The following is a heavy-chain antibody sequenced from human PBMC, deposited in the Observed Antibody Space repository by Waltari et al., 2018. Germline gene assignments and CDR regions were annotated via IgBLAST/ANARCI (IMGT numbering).Heavy chain of an antibody. D-gene: IGHD3-22*01. CDR1: GFMFSSYK. CDR2: IDDSDETT. V-gene: IGHV3-48*03. J-gene: IGHJ4*02. CDR3: ARDLNYYDTRGFFDF. Sequence: EVQLVESGGGLVQPGGSVRLTCPASGFMFSSYKMNWVRQAPGKGLEWISNIDDSDETTYYVDSVKGRFTISRDNAKNSLYLQMNSLKVDDTAIYYCARDLNYYDTRGFFDFWGQGTVVTVSS.